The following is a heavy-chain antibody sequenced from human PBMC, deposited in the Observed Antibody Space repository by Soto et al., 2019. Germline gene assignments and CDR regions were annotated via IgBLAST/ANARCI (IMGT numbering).Heavy chain of an antibody. Sequence: EVQLLESGRGLVQPGGSLRLSCAASGFTFSSYAMSWVRQAPGKGLEWVSAISGSGGSTYYADSVKGRFTISRDNSKNTLYLQMNSLRAEDTAVYYCAKDGAYDSSGYYSPWYFDLWGRGTLVTVSS. CDR3: AKDGAYDSSGYYSPWYFDL. CDR1: GFTFSSYA. CDR2: ISGSGGST. V-gene: IGHV3-23*01. J-gene: IGHJ2*01. D-gene: IGHD3-22*01.